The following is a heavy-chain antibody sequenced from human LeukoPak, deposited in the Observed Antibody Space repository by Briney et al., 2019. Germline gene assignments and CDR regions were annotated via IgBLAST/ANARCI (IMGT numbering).Heavy chain of an antibody. Sequence: GASVKVSCKASGYTFTSYGISWVRQAPGQGLEWMGWISAYNGNTNYAQKLQGRVTMTTDTSTSTAYMELRSLRSDDTAVYYCARGGDYCDSSGYSRLFDYWGQGTLVTVSS. V-gene: IGHV1-18*01. J-gene: IGHJ4*02. D-gene: IGHD3-22*01. CDR2: ISAYNGNT. CDR3: ARGGDYCDSSGYSRLFDY. CDR1: GYTFTSYG.